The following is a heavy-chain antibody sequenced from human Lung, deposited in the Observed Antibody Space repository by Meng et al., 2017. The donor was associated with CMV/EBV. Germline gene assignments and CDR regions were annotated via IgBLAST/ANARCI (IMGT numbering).Heavy chain of an antibody. CDR2: FKGTTDGGTT. CDR3: LYYYDSSGYVDY. D-gene: IGHD3-22*01. Sequence: GGSLRLXCAASGFTFSNARMSWVRQAPGKGLEWVGRFKGTTDGGTTDYAAPVKGRFSISRDDSKKTLHRQMNSLKTEDTAVYFCLYYYDSSGYVDYWGQGTLVTVSS. CDR1: GFTFSNAR. V-gene: IGHV3-15*01. J-gene: IGHJ4*02.